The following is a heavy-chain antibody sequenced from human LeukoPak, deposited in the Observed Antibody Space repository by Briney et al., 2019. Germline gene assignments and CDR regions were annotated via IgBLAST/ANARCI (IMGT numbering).Heavy chain of an antibody. CDR3: ARGGYGDRIDY. J-gene: IGHJ4*02. V-gene: IGHV1-18*01. Sequence: ASVKVSCKASGYTFTSYGISWVRQAPGQGLEWMGWISTYKNNTNYAQKLQGRVTMTTDTSTSTAYMELSRLRSEDTAVYYCARGGYGDRIDYWGQGTLVSVSS. D-gene: IGHD4-17*01. CDR1: GYTFTSYG. CDR2: ISTYKNNT.